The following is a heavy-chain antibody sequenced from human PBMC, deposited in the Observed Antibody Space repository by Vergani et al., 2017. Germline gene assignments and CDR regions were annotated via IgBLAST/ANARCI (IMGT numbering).Heavy chain of an antibody. D-gene: IGHD3-10*01. CDR3: VRDQVTMLRGSDALDI. V-gene: IGHV3-49*03. CDR2: IRRKAYGQAT. J-gene: IGHJ3*02. Sequence: EVQLVESGGDLVQPGRSLRLSCTASGFTFGYYAMDWFRQAPGQGLEWVGGIRRKAYGQATIYAASVKGRFTISRDDSKSSAYLQMNNLQTEDTAMYYCVRDQVTMLRGSDALDIWGQGTMVTVSS. CDR1: GFTFGYYA.